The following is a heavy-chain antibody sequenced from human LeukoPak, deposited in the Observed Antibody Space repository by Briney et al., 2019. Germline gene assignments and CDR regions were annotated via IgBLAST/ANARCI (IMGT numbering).Heavy chain of an antibody. D-gene: IGHD4-17*01. CDR2: LYYTGGT. Sequence: SETLSLTCTISGGSISNYYWSWIRQTPGKGLEWIGYLYYTGGTDYNPSLKSRVTISEDTSKNQFSLKLSSVTAADTAVYYCARLFGDYVGDYWGQGTLVTVSS. CDR1: GGSISNYY. J-gene: IGHJ4*02. CDR3: ARLFGDYVGDY. V-gene: IGHV4-59*08.